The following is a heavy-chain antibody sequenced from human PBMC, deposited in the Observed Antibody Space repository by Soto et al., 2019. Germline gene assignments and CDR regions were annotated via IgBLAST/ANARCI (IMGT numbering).Heavy chain of an antibody. CDR3: AKGQNSGTYRFYFDY. CDR1: GITLSSYA. V-gene: IGHV3-23*01. CDR2: ISASGGST. D-gene: IGHD1-26*01. Sequence: QSGRSLRLSCAASGITLSSYAMSWVRQAPGKGPEWVSGISASGGSTSYADSVKGRFTISRDNSKNTLYLQMNSLRADDTAVYHCAKGQNSGTYRFYFDYWGQGALVTVSS. J-gene: IGHJ4*02.